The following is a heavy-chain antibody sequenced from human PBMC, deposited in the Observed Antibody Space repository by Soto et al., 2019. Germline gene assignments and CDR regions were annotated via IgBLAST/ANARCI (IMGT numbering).Heavy chain of an antibody. J-gene: IGHJ6*02. CDR3: ARVVDYYDPYYYYGMDV. Sequence: SETLCLTCTVSGGSISSSGCYWGWIRQPPGKGLEWIGYIYYSGSTYYNPSLKSRVTISVDTSKNQFSLKLSSVTAADTAVYYCARVVDYYDPYYYYGMDVWGQGTTVTVSS. CDR1: GGSISSSGCY. D-gene: IGHD3-22*01. V-gene: IGHV4-30-4*08. CDR2: IYYSGST.